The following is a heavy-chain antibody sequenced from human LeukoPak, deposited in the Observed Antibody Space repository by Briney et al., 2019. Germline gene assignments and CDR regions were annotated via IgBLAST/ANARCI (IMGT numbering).Heavy chain of an antibody. J-gene: IGHJ4*02. V-gene: IGHV4-34*01. D-gene: IGHD2-8*02. Sequence: APSLSLTCAVYGAAFSGHQSNWIRQAPGKGLGWIGEIKDGVIPNYNPSLKSRVTISVDTSKKQFSLQLKSVAAADTAVYYCARDRLTVVYVPYYFDDWGEGTLVTVSS. CDR3: ARDRLTVVYVPYYFDD. CDR1: GAAFSGHQ. CDR2: IKDGVIP.